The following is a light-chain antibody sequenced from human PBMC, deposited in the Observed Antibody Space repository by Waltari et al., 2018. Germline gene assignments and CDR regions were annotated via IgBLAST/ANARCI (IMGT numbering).Light chain of an antibody. Sequence: QSVLTQPPSSSGAPGHSVTTAFSGSNSNIGSSTLNWYQPVPGTAPRLLIYSNDKRPSGVPDRFSGSKSGNSASLTISGLQSEDEADYYCATWDARLTNVLFGGGTKVTVL. CDR2: SND. CDR3: ATWDARLTNVL. CDR1: NSNIGSST. V-gene: IGLV1-44*01. J-gene: IGLJ3*02.